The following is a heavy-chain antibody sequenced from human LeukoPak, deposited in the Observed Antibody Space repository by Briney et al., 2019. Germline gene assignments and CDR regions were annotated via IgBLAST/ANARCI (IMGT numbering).Heavy chain of an antibody. J-gene: IGHJ4*02. Sequence: PGRSLRLSCAASGFTFSSYGTHWVRQAPAKGLEWVAIISYDGSNKYYADSVKGRFTISRDNSKNTLYLQMNSLRAEDTAVYYCAKSTTVTQRGYFDYWGQGTLVTVSS. D-gene: IGHD4-17*01. CDR3: AKSTTVTQRGYFDY. CDR1: GFTFSSYG. V-gene: IGHV3-30*18. CDR2: ISYDGSNK.